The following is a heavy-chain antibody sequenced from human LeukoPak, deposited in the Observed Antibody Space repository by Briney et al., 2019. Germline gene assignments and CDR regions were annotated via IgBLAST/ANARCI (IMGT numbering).Heavy chain of an antibody. CDR2: IHPGDSDT. D-gene: IGHD3-22*01. CDR1: GYSFTSYW. CDR3: AKTRRGYYDSSGPFEY. Sequence: GESLQISCKGSGYSFTSYWIGWVRQVPGKGLEWMGIIHPGDSDTRYSPSFQGQVTISADKSITTAYLQWSSLKASDTAMYYCAKTRRGYYDSSGPFEYWGQGTLVTVSS. J-gene: IGHJ4*02. V-gene: IGHV5-51*01.